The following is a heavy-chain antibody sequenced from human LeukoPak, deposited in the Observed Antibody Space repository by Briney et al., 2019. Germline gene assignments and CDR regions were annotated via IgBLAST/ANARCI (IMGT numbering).Heavy chain of an antibody. CDR2: IYYSGST. CDR1: GASISSSTYY. Sequence: SETLSLTCTVSGASISSSTYYWGWIRQPPGRGLEWVGTIYYSGSTYYNPSLKSRVTISVDTSKNQFSLKLSSVTAADTAVYYCAREPSAYPDYWGQGTLVTVSS. J-gene: IGHJ4*02. V-gene: IGHV4-39*07. CDR3: AREPSAYPDY. D-gene: IGHD3-16*01.